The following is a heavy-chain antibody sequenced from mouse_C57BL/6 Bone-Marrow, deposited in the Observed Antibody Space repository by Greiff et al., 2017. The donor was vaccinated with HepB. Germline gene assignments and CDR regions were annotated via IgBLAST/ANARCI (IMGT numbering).Heavy chain of an antibody. Sequence: QVHVKQPGAELVRPGSSVKLSCKASGYTFTSYWMHWVKQRPIQGLEWIGNIDPSDSETHYNQKFKDKATLTVDKSSSTAYMQLSSLTSEDSAVYYCARGVKWSDYFDYWGQGTTLTVSS. J-gene: IGHJ2*01. CDR3: ARGVKWSDYFDY. D-gene: IGHD1-1*02. CDR1: GYTFTSYW. CDR2: IDPSDSET. V-gene: IGHV1-52*01.